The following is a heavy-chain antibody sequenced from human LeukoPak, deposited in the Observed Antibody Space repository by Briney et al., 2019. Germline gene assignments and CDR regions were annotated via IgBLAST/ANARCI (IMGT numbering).Heavy chain of an antibody. CDR2: IIPIFGTA. CDR3: ARDRSSSGWYYMDV. Sequence: ASVKVSCKASGGTFSSYAISWGRQAPGQGLEWMGGIIPIFGTANYAQKFQGRVTITTDESTSTAYMELSSLRSEDTAVYYCARDRSSSGWYYMDVWGKGTTVTVSS. CDR1: GGTFSSYA. J-gene: IGHJ6*03. V-gene: IGHV1-69*05. D-gene: IGHD6-19*01.